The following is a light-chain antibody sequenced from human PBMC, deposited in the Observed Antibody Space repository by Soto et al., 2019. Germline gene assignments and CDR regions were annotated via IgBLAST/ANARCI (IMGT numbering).Light chain of an antibody. CDR2: GAS. Sequence: EIQMTQSPSSLSASVGDGVTITCRASQSISTYLNWYQQKPGKAPKLLIYGASSLQSGVPSRFSGSGSGTDFTLTISILQPEDFAAYYCQQAYSIPPTFGQGTTVEIK. J-gene: IGKJ1*01. CDR3: QQAYSIPPT. V-gene: IGKV1-39*01. CDR1: QSISTY.